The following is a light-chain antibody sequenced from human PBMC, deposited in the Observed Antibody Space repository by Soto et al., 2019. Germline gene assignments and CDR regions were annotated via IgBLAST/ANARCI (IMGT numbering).Light chain of an antibody. CDR2: GAS. CDR3: QQRSNWPPIT. V-gene: IGKV3D-20*02. CDR1: QSVSSSY. Sequence: EIVLTQSPGTLSLSPGERATLSCRAIQSVSSSYLAWYQQKPGQAPRLLIYGASSRATGIPDRISGSGSATDFTLTISRLEPEDFAVYYCQQRSNWPPITFGQGTRLEIK. J-gene: IGKJ5*01.